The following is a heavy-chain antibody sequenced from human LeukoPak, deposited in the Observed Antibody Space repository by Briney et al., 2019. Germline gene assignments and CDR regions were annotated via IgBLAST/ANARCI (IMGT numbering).Heavy chain of an antibody. CDR1: GGSISSYY. J-gene: IGHJ6*02. V-gene: IGHV4-59*08. CDR3: ARTVRYSSGWYVILPYYYYGMDV. D-gene: IGHD6-19*01. Sequence: SETLSLTCTVSGGSISSYYWSWIRQPPGKGREWIGYIYYSGSTNYNPSLKSRVTISVDTSKNQFSLKLRSVTAADTAVYYCARTVRYSSGWYVILPYYYYGMDVWGQGTTVSVSS. CDR2: IYYSGST.